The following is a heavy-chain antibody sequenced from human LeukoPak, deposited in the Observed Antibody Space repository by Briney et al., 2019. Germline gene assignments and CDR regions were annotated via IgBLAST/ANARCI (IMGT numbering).Heavy chain of an antibody. D-gene: IGHD3-22*01. V-gene: IGHV1-8*01. CDR2: VNPNNGNT. J-gene: IGHJ2*01. Sequence: GASVRVSCKASGYTFTSYEINWVRQATGQGLEWMGRVNPNNGNTGYAQKFQGRVTMTGSTSITTAYMELSSLKSEDTAVYYCARDYYYDTSGHRSGYFDLWGRGTLVTVSS. CDR3: ARDYYYDTSGHRSGYFDL. CDR1: GYTFTSYE.